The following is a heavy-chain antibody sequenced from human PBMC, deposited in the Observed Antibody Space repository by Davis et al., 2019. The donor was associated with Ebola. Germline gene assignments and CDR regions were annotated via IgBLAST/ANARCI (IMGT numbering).Heavy chain of an antibody. CDR3: ARDNKAPTPQYGMDF. D-gene: IGHD2/OR15-2a*01. V-gene: IGHV3-48*03. CDR1: GFTLSSYE. Sequence: PGGSLRLSCAASGFTLSSYEMNWVRQAPGKGLEWVSYISSSGSTKYYADSVKGRFTISRDNAKNSLYLQMNSLRAEDTAVYYCARDNKAPTPQYGMDFWGQGTTVTVSS. J-gene: IGHJ6*02. CDR2: ISSSGSTK.